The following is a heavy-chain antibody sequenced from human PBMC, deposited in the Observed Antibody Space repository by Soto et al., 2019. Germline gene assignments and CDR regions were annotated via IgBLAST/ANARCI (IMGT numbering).Heavy chain of an antibody. V-gene: IGHV3-53*01. D-gene: IGHD6-6*01. CDR2: IYSGGST. Sequence: GGSLRLSCAASGFTISSNYMSWVRQAPGKGLEWVSVIYSGGSTYYADSVKVRFTISRDNSKNTLYLQMNSLRAEDTAVDYCARAGYSSSSGAFDIWGQGTMVTVSS. CDR3: ARAGYSSSSGAFDI. J-gene: IGHJ3*02. CDR1: GFTISSNY.